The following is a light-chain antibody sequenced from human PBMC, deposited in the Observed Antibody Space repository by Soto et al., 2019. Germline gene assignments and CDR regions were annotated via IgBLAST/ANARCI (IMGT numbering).Light chain of an antibody. CDR1: SSDVGDYNY. V-gene: IGLV2-14*01. CDR2: EIR. Sequence: ALTQPASVSGSPGQSITISCTGSSSDVGDYNYVSWYQQHPGKAPKLMIYEIRNRPSGVSSRFSGSKSGNTASLTISGLQAEDEADYYCTSYTTSPTLYVFGTGTKGTVL. CDR3: TSYTTSPTLYV. J-gene: IGLJ1*01.